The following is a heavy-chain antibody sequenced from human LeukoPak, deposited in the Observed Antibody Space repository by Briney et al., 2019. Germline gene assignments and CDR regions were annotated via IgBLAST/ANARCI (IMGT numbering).Heavy chain of an antibody. CDR3: AREGWNYYDSSGSRSYGMDV. J-gene: IGHJ6*02. Sequence: GGSLRLSCAAAGFTFNTYAMHWVRQAPGRGLEYVSAVSSDGGTTYYANSVKGRFTVSRDNSKNTLYLQMGSLRAEDMAVYYCAREGWNYYDSSGSRSYGMDVWGQGTTVTVSS. CDR1: GFTFNTYA. CDR2: VSSDGGTT. V-gene: IGHV3-64*01. D-gene: IGHD3-22*01.